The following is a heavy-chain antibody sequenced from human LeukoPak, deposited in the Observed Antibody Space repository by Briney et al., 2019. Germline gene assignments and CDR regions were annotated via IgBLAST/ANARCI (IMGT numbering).Heavy chain of an antibody. CDR3: ARQFRDSSGYYSYYFDY. V-gene: IGHV5-51*01. D-gene: IGHD3-22*01. CDR2: IYPGDSET. CDR1: GYSFTTYW. J-gene: IGHJ4*02. Sequence: GESLKISCKGSGYSFTTYWIGWVRQMPGRGLEWMGIIYPGDSETRYSPSFQGQVTISADKSISTAYLQWSSLKASDTAMYYCARQFRDSSGYYSYYFDYWGQGTLVTVSS.